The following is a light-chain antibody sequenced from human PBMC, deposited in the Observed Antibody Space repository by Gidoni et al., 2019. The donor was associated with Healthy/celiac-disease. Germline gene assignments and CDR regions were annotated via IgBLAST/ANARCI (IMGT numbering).Light chain of an antibody. V-gene: IGLV3-1*01. CDR1: KLGDKY. CDR3: QAWDSSTAYVV. J-gene: IGLJ2*01. Sequence: SYELTPPPSASVYPGQTASITCSGDKLGDKYACWYQQKPGQSPVLVIYQDSKRPSGIPERFSGSNSGNTATLTISGTQAMDEADYYCQAWDSSTAYVVFGGGTKLTVL. CDR2: QDS.